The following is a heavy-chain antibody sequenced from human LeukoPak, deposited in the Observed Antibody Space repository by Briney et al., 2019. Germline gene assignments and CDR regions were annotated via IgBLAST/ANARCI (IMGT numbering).Heavy chain of an antibody. CDR3: ARRTVAYCGGDCYSTPFDY. CDR1: GYSFTSYW. D-gene: IGHD2-21*02. J-gene: IGHJ4*02. Sequence: GESLKISCKGSGYSFTSYWIGWVRQMPGKGLEWMGIIYPGGSDTRYSPSFQGQVTISADKSISTAYLQWSSLKASDTAMYYCARRTVAYCGGDCYSTPFDYWGQGTLVTVSS. V-gene: IGHV5-51*03. CDR2: IYPGGSDT.